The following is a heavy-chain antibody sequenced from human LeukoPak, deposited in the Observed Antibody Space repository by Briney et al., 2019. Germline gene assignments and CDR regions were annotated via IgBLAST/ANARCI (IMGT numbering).Heavy chain of an antibody. J-gene: IGHJ4*02. V-gene: IGHV3-7*01. Sequence: PGGSLRLSCAASGFTLSNYWMSWVRQAPGKGLEWVANIKEDGSETYYVDSVKGRFTISRDNGKNSLYLQMNSLRAEDTAVYFCARRRGEYWGQGTLVTVSS. CDR2: IKEDGSET. CDR3: ARRRGEY. CDR1: GFTLSNYW.